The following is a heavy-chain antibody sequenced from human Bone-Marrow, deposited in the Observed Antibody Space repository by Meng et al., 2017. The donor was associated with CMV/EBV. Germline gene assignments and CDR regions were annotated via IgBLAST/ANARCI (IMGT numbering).Heavy chain of an antibody. Sequence: SETLSLTCTVSGGSISSSSYYRGWIRQPPGKGLEWIGSIYYSGSTYYNPSLKSRVTISVDTSKNQFSRKLSSVTAADTAVYYCARVPRKDIVVFTDKGGFDYWGQGTLVTVSS. D-gene: IGHD2-2*01. J-gene: IGHJ4*02. CDR3: ARVPRKDIVVFTDKGGFDY. CDR2: IYYSGST. CDR1: GGSISSSSYY. V-gene: IGHV4-39*07.